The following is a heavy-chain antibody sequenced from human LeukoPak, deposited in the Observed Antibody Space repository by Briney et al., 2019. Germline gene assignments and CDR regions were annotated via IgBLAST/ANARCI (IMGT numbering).Heavy chain of an antibody. CDR1: GFTFSDYY. CDR3: ARDGPYCSSTSCYRRYFDY. CDR2: ISSSSSYI. V-gene: IGHV3-11*06. D-gene: IGHD2-2*01. J-gene: IGHJ4*02. Sequence: GGSLRLSCAASGFTFSDYYMSWVRQAPGRGLEWVSSISSSSSYIYYADSVKGRFTISRDNAKNSLYLQMNSLRAEDTAVYYCARDGPYCSSTSCYRRYFDYWGQGTLVTVSS.